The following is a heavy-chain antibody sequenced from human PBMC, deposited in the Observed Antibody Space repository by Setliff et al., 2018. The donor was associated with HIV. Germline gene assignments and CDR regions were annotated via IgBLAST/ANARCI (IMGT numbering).Heavy chain of an antibody. J-gene: IGHJ4*02. CDR2: VSSRGDT. D-gene: IGHD4-17*01. Sequence: SETLSLTCTVSDSGTYYWSWIRPPAGKGLEWIGRVSSRGDTNYNPSLKSRVTMSVDTSQNQFSLKLTSVTASDTAVYYCARAAAGNTGPFDLWGQGSPVTVSS. CDR1: DSGTYY. CDR3: ARAAAGNTGPFDL. V-gene: IGHV4-4*07.